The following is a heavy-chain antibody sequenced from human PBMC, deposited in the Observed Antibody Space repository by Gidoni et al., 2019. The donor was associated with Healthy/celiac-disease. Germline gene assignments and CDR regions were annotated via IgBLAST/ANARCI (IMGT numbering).Heavy chain of an antibody. Sequence: QVQLQESGPGLVKPSETLSLTCTVSGGSISSYYWSWIRPPAGKGLEWIGRIYTSGSTNYNPSLKSRVTMSVDTSKNQFSLKLSSVTAADTAVYYCARERDIVVVPAAARTFDIWGQGTMVTVSS. CDR3: ARERDIVVVPAAARTFDI. CDR1: GGSISSYY. V-gene: IGHV4-4*07. D-gene: IGHD2-2*01. J-gene: IGHJ3*02. CDR2: IYTSGST.